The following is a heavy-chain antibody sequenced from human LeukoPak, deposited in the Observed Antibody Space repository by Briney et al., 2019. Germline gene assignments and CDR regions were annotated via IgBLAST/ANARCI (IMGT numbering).Heavy chain of an antibody. Sequence: GGPLRLSCAASGFSISSHWMTWVRQAPGKGLECVAIIKQDGSEKYYVDSVKGRFTISRDNAKNSLYLQMNSLRAEDTAVYYCTRDRGSSGWYEFDYWGQGTLVTVSS. CDR3: TRDRGSSGWYEFDY. V-gene: IGHV3-7*01. D-gene: IGHD6-19*01. CDR2: IKQDGSEK. CDR1: GFSISSHW. J-gene: IGHJ4*02.